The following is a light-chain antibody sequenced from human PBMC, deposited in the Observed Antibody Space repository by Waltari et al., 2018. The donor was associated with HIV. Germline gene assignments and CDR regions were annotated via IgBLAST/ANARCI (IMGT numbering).Light chain of an antibody. V-gene: IGLV2-14*01. CDR1: SSDLGGYKY. J-gene: IGLJ3*02. CDR3: SSYTTSSTWV. Sequence: QSALTQPASVSGSPGQSITLSCTGTSSDLGGYKYVSWYQQQPGKAPKLMSSEVSNRPSGVSNRFSGSKSGNTASLTISGLQAEDEADYYCSSYTTSSTWVFGGGTKLTVL. CDR2: EVS.